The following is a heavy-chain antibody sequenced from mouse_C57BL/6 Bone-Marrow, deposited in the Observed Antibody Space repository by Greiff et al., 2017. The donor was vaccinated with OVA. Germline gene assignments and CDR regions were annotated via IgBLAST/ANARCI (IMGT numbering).Heavy chain of an antibody. CDR3: ARQGWLLGYFDV. CDR2: IYPRSGNT. Sequence: QVQLQQSGAELARPGASVKLSCKASGYTFTSYGISWVKQRTGQGLEWIGEIYPRSGNTYYNEKFKGKATLTADKSSSTAYMEPRSLTSEDSAVYFCARQGWLLGYFDVWGTGTTVTVSS. CDR1: GYTFTSYG. J-gene: IGHJ1*03. V-gene: IGHV1-81*01. D-gene: IGHD2-3*01.